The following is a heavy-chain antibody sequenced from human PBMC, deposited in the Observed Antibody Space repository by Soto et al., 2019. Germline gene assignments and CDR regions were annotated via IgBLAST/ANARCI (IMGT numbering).Heavy chain of an antibody. CDR2: FDPEDGET. Sequence: ASVKVSCKVSGYTLNELSMHLVRQAPGKGLEWMGGFDPEDGETIYAQKLQGRVTMTEDTSTDTAYMELSSLRSEDTAVYYCATDPRYNWNYWGQGTLVTVTS. V-gene: IGHV1-24*01. D-gene: IGHD1-20*01. J-gene: IGHJ4*02. CDR3: ATDPRYNWNY. CDR1: GYTLNELS.